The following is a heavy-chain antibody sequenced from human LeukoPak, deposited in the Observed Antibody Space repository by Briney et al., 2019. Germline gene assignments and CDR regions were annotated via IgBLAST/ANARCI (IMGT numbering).Heavy chain of an antibody. CDR2: ISSSSSYT. CDR1: GFSVSSNY. D-gene: IGHD2-15*01. Sequence: PGGSLRLSCAASGFSVSSNYMSWVRQAPGRGLEWVSYISSSSSYTNYADSVKGRFTISGDNAKNSLYLQMNSLRAEDTAVYYCARVVAADGMDVWGQGTTVTVSS. J-gene: IGHJ6*02. CDR3: ARVVAADGMDV. V-gene: IGHV3-11*06.